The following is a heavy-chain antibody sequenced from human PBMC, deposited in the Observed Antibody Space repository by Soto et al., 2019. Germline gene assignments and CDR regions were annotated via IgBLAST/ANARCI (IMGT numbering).Heavy chain of an antibody. Sequence: EVQLVESGGGLVQPGGSLRLSCAASGFTFSSYSMNWVRQAPGKGLEWVSYISSSSSTIYYADSVKGRFTISRDNAKNSPYLQMNSLRDEDTAVYYCARDQSSGYCTNGVCPSGLDYWGQGTLVTVSS. D-gene: IGHD2-8*01. J-gene: IGHJ4*02. CDR1: GFTFSSYS. CDR3: ARDQSSGYCTNGVCPSGLDY. V-gene: IGHV3-48*02. CDR2: ISSSSSTI.